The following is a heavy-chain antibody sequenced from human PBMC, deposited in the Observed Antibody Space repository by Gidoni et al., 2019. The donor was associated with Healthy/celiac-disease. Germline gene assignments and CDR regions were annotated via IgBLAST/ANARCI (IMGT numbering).Heavy chain of an antibody. J-gene: IGHJ5*02. Sequence: EVQLLESGGGLVQPGGSLRLSCEASGFTFSSYAMSWVRQAPGKGLEWVSAISGSGGSTYYADSVKGRFTISRDNSKNTLYLQMNSLRAEDTAVYYCATLDIVVVPAVYNWFDPWGQGTLVTVSS. D-gene: IGHD2-2*03. CDR1: GFTFSSYA. CDR2: ISGSGGST. V-gene: IGHV3-23*01. CDR3: ATLDIVVVPAVYNWFDP.